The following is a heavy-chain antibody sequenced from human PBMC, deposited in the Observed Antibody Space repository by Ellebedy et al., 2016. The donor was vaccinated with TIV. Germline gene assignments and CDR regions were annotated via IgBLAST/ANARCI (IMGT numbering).Heavy chain of an antibody. CDR3: ARSPWSGDWYFDL. CDR2: ISWDGGII. CDR1: GFNFDEYT. D-gene: IGHD3-10*01. V-gene: IGHV3-43*01. Sequence: GGSLRLXCAASGFNFDEYTLHWVRQAPGKGLEWVSLISWDGGIIDYADSVKGRFTISRDNAKNSLYLQLNSLRAEDTAVFYCARSPWSGDWYFDLWGRGTLVTVSS. J-gene: IGHJ2*01.